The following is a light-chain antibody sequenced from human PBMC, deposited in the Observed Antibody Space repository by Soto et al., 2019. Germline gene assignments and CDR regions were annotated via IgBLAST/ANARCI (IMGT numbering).Light chain of an antibody. CDR3: KSYDSSLSGSEV. CDR1: SSNIGAGHD. Sequence: QSVLTQPPSVSGAPGQRVTISCTGSSSNIGAGHDVHWYQHLPGTAPKLLIYGNSNRPSGVPDRFSGSKSGTSASLAITGLQAGDEADYYCKSYDSSLSGSEVFGTGTKVTVL. V-gene: IGLV1-40*01. CDR2: GNS. J-gene: IGLJ1*01.